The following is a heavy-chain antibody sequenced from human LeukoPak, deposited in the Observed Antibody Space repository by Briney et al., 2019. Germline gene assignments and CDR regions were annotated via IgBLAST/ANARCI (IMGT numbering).Heavy chain of an antibody. V-gene: IGHV4-34*01. J-gene: IGHJ4*02. CDR3: ARGSDYDYVWGSYRPKKTIDY. D-gene: IGHD3-16*02. CDR1: GGSFSGYY. Sequence: PSETLSLTCAVYGGSFSGYYWSWIRQPPGKGLEWIGEINHSGSTNYNPSLKSRGTISVDTSKNQFSLKLSSVTAADTAVYYCARGSDYDYVWGSYRPKKTIDYWGQGTLVTVSS. CDR2: INHSGST.